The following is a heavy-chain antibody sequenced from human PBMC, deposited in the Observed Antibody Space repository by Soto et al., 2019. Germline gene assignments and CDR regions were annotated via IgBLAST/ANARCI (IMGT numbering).Heavy chain of an antibody. Sequence: QVQLVQSGAEVKKPGASVKVSCKASGYTFTTYALHGVRQAPGQRPEWMGWINPASGHTKYSKKFQDRVTITRDTSASTGYMELSSLRSEDTAVYYCGRSVVGATGEIIDNAMDVWGQGTTVTVSS. D-gene: IGHD1-26*01. CDR2: INPASGHT. CDR1: GYTFTTYA. V-gene: IGHV1-3*01. J-gene: IGHJ6*02. CDR3: GRSVVGATGEIIDNAMDV.